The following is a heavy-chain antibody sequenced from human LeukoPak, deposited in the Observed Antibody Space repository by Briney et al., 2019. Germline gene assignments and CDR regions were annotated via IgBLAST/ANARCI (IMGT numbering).Heavy chain of an antibody. CDR1: GGSISSSSYY. J-gene: IGHJ4*02. CDR2: IYYSGST. Sequence: SETLSLTCTVSGGSISSSSYYWGWIRQPPGKGLEWIGSIYYSGSTYYNPSLKSRVTISVDTSKNQFSLKLSPVTAADTAVCYCAVLSITIYGVVNYFDYWGQGTLVTVSS. D-gene: IGHD3-3*01. CDR3: AVLSITIYGVVNYFDY. V-gene: IGHV4-39*01.